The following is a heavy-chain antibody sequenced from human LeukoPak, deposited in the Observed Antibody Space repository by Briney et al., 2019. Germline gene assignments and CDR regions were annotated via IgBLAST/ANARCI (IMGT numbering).Heavy chain of an antibody. J-gene: IGHJ4*02. V-gene: IGHV4-59*08. CDR1: GVSISSYY. CDR3: AGHHPRNTVDF. D-gene: IGHD2/OR15-2a*01. CDR2: ISDIGSI. Sequence: SETLSLTCTVSGVSISSYYWSWLRQPPGKGLEWFAYISDIGSINYNPSLKSRVTISLDTSKNQFSLKLSSVTAADTAVYYCAGHHPRNTVDFWGQGTLVTVSS.